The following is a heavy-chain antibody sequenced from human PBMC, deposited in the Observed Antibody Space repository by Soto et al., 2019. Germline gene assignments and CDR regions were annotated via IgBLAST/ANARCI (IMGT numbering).Heavy chain of an antibody. D-gene: IGHD2-15*01. CDR3: ARDSEDIVVVVAATPDS. CDR1: GFTFSSYS. Sequence: EVQLVESGGGLLQPGGSLRLSCAASGFTFSSYSMNWVRQAPGKGLEGVSSISSSSSTIYYADSVKGRFTISRDNAKNSLYLQMNSLRAEDTAVYYCARDSEDIVVVVAATPDSWGQVTLVTVSS. V-gene: IGHV3-48*01. J-gene: IGHJ4*02. CDR2: ISSSSSTI.